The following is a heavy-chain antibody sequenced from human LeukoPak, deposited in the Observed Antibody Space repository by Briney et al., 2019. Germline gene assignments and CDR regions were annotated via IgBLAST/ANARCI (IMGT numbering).Heavy chain of an antibody. Sequence: GGSLRLSCAASGFTFRNYGMHWVRQATGKGLGWVSFIWSDGNNRFYADSVKGRFTISRDNSKNMLYLQMDTLRAEDTALYYCAKDPGASVSGFYMDVWGKGTTVIVSS. J-gene: IGHJ6*03. CDR3: AKDPGASVSGFYMDV. D-gene: IGHD2-8*02. CDR1: GFTFRNYG. V-gene: IGHV3-30*02. CDR2: IWSDGNNR.